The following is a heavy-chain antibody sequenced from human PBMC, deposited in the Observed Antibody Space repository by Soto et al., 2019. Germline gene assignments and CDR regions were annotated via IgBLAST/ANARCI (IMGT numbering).Heavy chain of an antibody. CDR3: GRDLSPPSQQLEKPPNLVVFDI. J-gene: IGHJ3*02. D-gene: IGHD6-13*01. V-gene: IGHV1-3*01. CDR2: INAGNGNT. CDR1: GYTFTSYG. Sequence: ASVKVSCKASGYTFTSYGMHWVRQAPGQGLEWMGWINAGNGNTKYSQKLQGRVTMTTDTSTSTAYMELSSLRSEDTAVYYCGRDLSPPSQQLEKPPNLVVFDIGGQGKMVTVSS.